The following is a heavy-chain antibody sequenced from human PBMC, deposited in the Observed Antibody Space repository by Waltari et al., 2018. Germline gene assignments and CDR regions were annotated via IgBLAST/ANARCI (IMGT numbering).Heavy chain of an antibody. CDR2: IRYDGSNK. CDR1: GFTFSSYG. D-gene: IGHD6-13*01. Sequence: QVQLVESGGGVVQPGGSLRLSCAASGFTFSSYGMHWVRQAPGKGLEWVAFIRYDGSNKYYADSVKGRFTISRDNSKNTLYLQMNSLRAEDTAVYYCAKVGIAPYTYFDYWGQGTLVTVSS. J-gene: IGHJ4*02. V-gene: IGHV3-30*02. CDR3: AKVGIAPYTYFDY.